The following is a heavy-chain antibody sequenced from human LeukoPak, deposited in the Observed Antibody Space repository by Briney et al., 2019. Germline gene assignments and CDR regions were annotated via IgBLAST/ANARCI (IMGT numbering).Heavy chain of an antibody. CDR1: GFTFSDYY. D-gene: IGHD4-23*01. CDR3: ARYQGSVTVVTPSPLDY. J-gene: IGHJ4*02. Sequence: PGRSLRLSWAASGFTFSDYYMSWIRQAPGKGLEWVSYISSSGSTIYYADSVKGRFTISRDNAKNSLYLQMNSLRAEDTAVYYCARYQGSVTVVTPSPLDYWGQGTLVTVSS. CDR2: ISSSGSTI. V-gene: IGHV3-11*01.